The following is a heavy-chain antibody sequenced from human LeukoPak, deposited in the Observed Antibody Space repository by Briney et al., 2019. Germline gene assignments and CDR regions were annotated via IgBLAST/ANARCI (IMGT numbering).Heavy chain of an antibody. Sequence: SETLSLTCTVSGGSISSHYWSWIRQPPGKGLEWIGYIYYSGSTNYNPSLKSRVTISVDTSKNQFSLKLSSVTAADTAVYYCARAGSSLGFDPWGQGTLVTVSS. J-gene: IGHJ5*02. CDR2: IYYSGST. CDR1: GGSISSHY. D-gene: IGHD2-2*01. CDR3: ARAGSSLGFDP. V-gene: IGHV4-59*11.